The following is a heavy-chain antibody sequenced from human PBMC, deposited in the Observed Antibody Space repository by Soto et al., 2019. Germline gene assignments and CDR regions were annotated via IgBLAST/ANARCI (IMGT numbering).Heavy chain of an antibody. CDR2: ISYDGSNK. CDR1: GFTFSSYA. Sequence: PGGSLRLSCAASGFTFSSYAMHWVRQAPGKGLEWVAVISYDGSNKDYANSVKGRFTISRDNSKNTLYLQMNSLRAEDTAVYYCARDGGGYCSGGSCPLVGYWGQGALVTVSS. J-gene: IGHJ4*02. D-gene: IGHD2-15*01. CDR3: ARDGGGYCSGGSCPLVGY. V-gene: IGHV3-30-3*01.